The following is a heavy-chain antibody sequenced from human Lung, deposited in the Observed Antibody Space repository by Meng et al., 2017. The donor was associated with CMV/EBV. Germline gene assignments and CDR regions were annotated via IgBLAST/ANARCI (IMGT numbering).Heavy chain of an antibody. Sequence: LXCAASGFTFSSSAMSWVRQAPGKGLEWVSAITASGGSTYHADSVKGRFTISRDNSKKMLYLQLNSLRVEDTAVYYCAKAFSSSWYREYYDYWGQGXLVTVSS. D-gene: IGHD6-13*01. CDR2: ITASGGST. J-gene: IGHJ4*02. V-gene: IGHV3-23*01. CDR3: AKAFSSSWYREYYDY. CDR1: GFTFSSSA.